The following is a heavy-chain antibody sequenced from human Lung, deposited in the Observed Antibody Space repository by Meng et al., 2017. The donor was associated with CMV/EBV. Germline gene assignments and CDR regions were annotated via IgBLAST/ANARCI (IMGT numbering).Heavy chain of an antibody. CDR1: GFTYSYCA. Sequence: ASGFTYSYCAIRCVRQAPGKGLEYVSAIGANGNNAYYAKSVKGRFTISRDNSKNTLYLQMGSLRTEDMAVYYCARESGGSGESLLDNWGRGTLVTVSS. J-gene: IGHJ4*02. CDR3: ARESGGSGESLLDN. D-gene: IGHD2-15*01. CDR2: IGANGNNA. V-gene: IGHV3-64*01.